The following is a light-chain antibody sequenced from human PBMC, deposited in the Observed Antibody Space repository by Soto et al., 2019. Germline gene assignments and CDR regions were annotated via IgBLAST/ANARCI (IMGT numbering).Light chain of an antibody. J-gene: IGLJ1*01. CDR3: QVWDSSSDQYV. V-gene: IGLV3-21*02. CDR1: NIGSKS. CDR2: DDT. Sequence: SYELTPPPSVAVAPGQTARITCGGNNIGSKSVHWYQQKPGQAPVLVVYDDTDRPSGIPERFSGSNSGNTATLTISRVEGGDEADFYCQVWDSSSDQYVFGTGTKVTVL.